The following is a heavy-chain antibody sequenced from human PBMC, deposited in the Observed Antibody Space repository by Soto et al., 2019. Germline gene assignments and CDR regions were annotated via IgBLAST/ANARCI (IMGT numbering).Heavy chain of an antibody. CDR2: ISYDGSNK. Sequence: QVQLVESGGGVVQPGRSLRLSCAASEFTFSSYAMHWVRQAPGKGLEWVAVISYDGSNKYYADSVKGRFTISRDNSKNTLYLQMNGLRAEDTAVYYCARASGWARNYWYFDLWGRGTLVTVSS. CDR1: EFTFSSYA. D-gene: IGHD6-19*01. CDR3: ARASGWARNYWYFDL. V-gene: IGHV3-30-3*01. J-gene: IGHJ2*01.